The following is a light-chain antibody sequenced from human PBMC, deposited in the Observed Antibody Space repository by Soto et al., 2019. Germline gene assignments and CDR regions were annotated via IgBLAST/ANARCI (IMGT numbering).Light chain of an antibody. CDR3: QSYDSSLSGDV. V-gene: IGLV1-40*01. CDR1: SSNIGAGYD. Sequence: QSVLTQPPSVSGAPGQRVTISCTGSSSNIGAGYDVHWYQQLPGTAPKLLIYGNSNRPSGVPDRFSGSKSGTSASLAITGLQAEDEADYYCQSYDSSLSGDVXGTGTKVTVL. J-gene: IGLJ1*01. CDR2: GNS.